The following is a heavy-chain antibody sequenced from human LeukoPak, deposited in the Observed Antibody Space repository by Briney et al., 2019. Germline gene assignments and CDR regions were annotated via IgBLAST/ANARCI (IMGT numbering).Heavy chain of an antibody. Sequence: PGGSLRLSCAASGLIFSTYAMSWVRQAPGKGLEWVSTISGSGVNTYYADSVKGRFTISRDNSKNTLCLQMNSLRAEDTAVYYCAKDLRYSSSWSYFDCWGQGTLVTVSS. V-gene: IGHV3-23*01. CDR2: ISGSGVNT. CDR1: GLIFSTYA. J-gene: IGHJ4*02. D-gene: IGHD6-13*01. CDR3: AKDLRYSSSWSYFDC.